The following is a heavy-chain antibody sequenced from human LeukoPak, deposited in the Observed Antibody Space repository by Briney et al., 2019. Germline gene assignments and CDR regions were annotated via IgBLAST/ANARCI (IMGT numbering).Heavy chain of an antibody. Sequence: PGGSLRLSCAASGFTFSSYEMNWVRQAPGKGLEWVSYISSSGSTIYYADSVKGRFTISRENAKNSLYPQMNSLRAEDTAVYYCASQYYDILTGYYHSLDCWGQGTLVTVSS. CDR2: ISSSGSTI. D-gene: IGHD3-9*01. J-gene: IGHJ4*02. V-gene: IGHV3-48*03. CDR1: GFTFSSYE. CDR3: ASQYYDILTGYYHSLDC.